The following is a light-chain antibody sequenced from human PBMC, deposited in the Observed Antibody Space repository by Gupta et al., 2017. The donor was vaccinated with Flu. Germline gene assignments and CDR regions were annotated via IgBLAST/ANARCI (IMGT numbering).Light chain of an antibody. V-gene: IGKV1-39*01. CDR3: QHRYNTPNT. CDR1: QSISNY. CDR2: AAS. J-gene: IGKJ4*01. Sequence: DIQMTQSPSSLSASVEDRVTITCRASQSISNYLNWYQQKPGKAPKLLIYAASRVQSGVPSRFSGSGSGTDFTLTISSLQPEDFATYFCQHRYNTPNTFGGGTKVEIK.